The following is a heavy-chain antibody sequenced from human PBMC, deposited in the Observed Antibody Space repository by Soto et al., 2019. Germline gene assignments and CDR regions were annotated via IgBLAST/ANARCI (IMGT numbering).Heavy chain of an antibody. D-gene: IGHD3-3*01. CDR2: ISGSGGST. CDR3: AKDRYYDFWSAYSPFDH. Sequence: VQLLESGGGLVQPGGSLRLSCAASGVTFSSYAMTWVRQAPGKGLEWVSGISGSGGSTYSADSVKGRFTISRDNSKNTLYLQMNSLRAEDTAVYYCAKDRYYDFWSAYSPFDHWGQGTPVTVSS. CDR1: GVTFSSYA. J-gene: IGHJ4*02. V-gene: IGHV3-23*01.